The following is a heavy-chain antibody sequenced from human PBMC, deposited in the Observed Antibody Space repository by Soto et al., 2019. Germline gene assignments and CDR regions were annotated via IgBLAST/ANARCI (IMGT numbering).Heavy chain of an antibody. J-gene: IGHJ5*02. V-gene: IGHV3-21*01. CDR2: ITTSSAYI. D-gene: IGHD2-21*01. CDR1: GFTFNTYD. CDR3: VRSGTARLLRHSWFDT. Sequence: EVQLVESGGGLVKPGGSLRLSCAASGFTFNTYDMNWVRQAPGKGLEWVSSITTSSAYIYYADSLKGRITIPRDNAKNSLVLQMNSLRAEDTAVYYCVRSGTARLLRHSWFDTWGQGTLVTVSS.